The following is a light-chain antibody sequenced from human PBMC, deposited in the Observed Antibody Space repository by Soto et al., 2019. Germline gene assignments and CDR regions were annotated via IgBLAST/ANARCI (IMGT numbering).Light chain of an antibody. CDR3: CSYASSRSLV. J-gene: IGLJ2*01. Sequence: QSALTQPASVSGSPGQSITISCTGTSSDVGSYNLVSWYQQHPGKAPKLMIYEGSKRPSGVSNRFSGSKSGNTASLTISGLQAEDEADYYCCSYASSRSLVLGGGTKLTVL. CDR1: SSDVGSYNL. CDR2: EGS. V-gene: IGLV2-23*01.